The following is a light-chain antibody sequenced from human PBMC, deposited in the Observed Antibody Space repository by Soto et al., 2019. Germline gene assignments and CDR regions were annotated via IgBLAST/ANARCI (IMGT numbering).Light chain of an antibody. CDR2: SSN. CDR1: TSHIGSNG. V-gene: IGLV1-44*01. Sequence: QSVLNNPPSAIGTPGQRVTLSFFGNTSHIGSNGVNWYRQLPGTAPKLLIYSSNERPSGVPDRFSGSKSGTSASLAISGLQSEDEADYYCAAWDYRLNGYVFGTGTKVTVL. CDR3: AAWDYRLNGYV. J-gene: IGLJ1*01.